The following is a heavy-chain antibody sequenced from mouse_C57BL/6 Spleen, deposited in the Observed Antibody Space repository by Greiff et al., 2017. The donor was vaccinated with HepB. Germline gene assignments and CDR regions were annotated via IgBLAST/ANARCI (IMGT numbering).Heavy chain of an antibody. D-gene: IGHD2-5*01. CDR3: ARGGYSNYDAMDY. Sequence: EVQLQQSGPGMVKPSQSLSLTCTVTGYSITSGYDWHWIRHFPGNKLEWMGYISYSGSTNYNPSLKSRISITHDTSKNHFFLKLNSVTTEDTATYYCARGGYSNYDAMDYWGQGTSVTVSS. J-gene: IGHJ4*01. CDR2: ISYSGST. CDR1: GYSITSGYD. V-gene: IGHV3-1*01.